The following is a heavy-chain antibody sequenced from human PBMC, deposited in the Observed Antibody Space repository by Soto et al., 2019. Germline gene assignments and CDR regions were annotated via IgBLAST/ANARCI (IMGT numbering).Heavy chain of an antibody. CDR3: AKAAPDNSPARAQ. CDR2: ISFDGRNT. J-gene: IGHJ4*02. CDR1: GFTFTHYG. D-gene: IGHD1-1*01. V-gene: IGHV3-30*18. Sequence: GGSLRLSCAASGFTFTHYGMHWVRQAPGKGLEWVVVISFDGRNTDYADSVKGRFTISRDNSKKTLYLQMTNPRAENTAVNYLAKAAPDNSPARAQWARGTVLPVS.